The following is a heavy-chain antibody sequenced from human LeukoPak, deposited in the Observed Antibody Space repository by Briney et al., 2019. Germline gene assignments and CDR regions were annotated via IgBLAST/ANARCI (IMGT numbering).Heavy chain of an antibody. CDR3: ARDRLTVVVTHFDY. D-gene: IGHD3-22*01. Sequence: PGGSLRLSCASSGFTFSSYWMSWVRQAPGKGLEWVANIKQDGSEKYYVDSVKGRFTISRDNAKNSLYLQMNRLRAEDTAVYYCARDRLTVVVTHFDYWGRGTLVTVSS. J-gene: IGHJ4*02. CDR1: GFTFSSYW. CDR2: IKQDGSEK. V-gene: IGHV3-7*01.